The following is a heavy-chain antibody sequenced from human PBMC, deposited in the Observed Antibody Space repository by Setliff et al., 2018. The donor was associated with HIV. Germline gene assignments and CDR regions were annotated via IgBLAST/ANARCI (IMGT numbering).Heavy chain of an antibody. CDR2: IKQDGSEK. CDR1: GFTLSNFW. Sequence: PGGSLRLSCAASGFTLSNFWMTWVRQAPGKGLEWVASIKQDGSEKNYVDSVKGRFTLSRDNAKNSLYLQMSSLRADDTAVYYCTRHVDSGTYMDVWGRGTTVTVSS. CDR3: TRHVDSGTYMDV. J-gene: IGHJ6*03. D-gene: IGHD5-18*01. V-gene: IGHV3-7*03.